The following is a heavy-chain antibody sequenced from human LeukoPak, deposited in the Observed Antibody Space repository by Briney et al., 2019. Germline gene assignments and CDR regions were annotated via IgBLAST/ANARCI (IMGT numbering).Heavy chain of an antibody. Sequence: SQTLSLTCAISGDSVSSNSAAWNWIRQSPSRGLEWLGRTYYRSKWYNDYAVSMKSRITINPDTSKNQFSPQLNSVTPEDTAVYYCARALRYSSGWALDFWGQGTLVTVSS. CDR2: TYYRSKWYN. CDR3: ARALRYSSGWALDF. V-gene: IGHV6-1*01. D-gene: IGHD6-19*01. CDR1: GDSVSSNSAA. J-gene: IGHJ4*02.